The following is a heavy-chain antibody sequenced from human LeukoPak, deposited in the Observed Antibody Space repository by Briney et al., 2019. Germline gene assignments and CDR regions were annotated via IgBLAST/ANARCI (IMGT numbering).Heavy chain of an antibody. J-gene: IGHJ5*02. CDR1: GGSISSGSYY. D-gene: IGHD3-16*02. Sequence: SQTLSLTCTVSGGSISSGSYYWGWIRQPPGKGLEWIGNIYYSGSTYYNPSLESRVTMSLDTSKNQFSLKLSSVTAADTAVYYCARDENGYVWGSFRAWGQGTLVTVSS. V-gene: IGHV4-39*07. CDR3: ARDENGYVWGSFRA. CDR2: IYYSGST.